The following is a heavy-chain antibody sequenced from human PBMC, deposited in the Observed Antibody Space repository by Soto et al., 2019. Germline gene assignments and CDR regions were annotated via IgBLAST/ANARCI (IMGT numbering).Heavy chain of an antibody. Sequence: ASVKVSCKASGYTFTSYDMHWVRQAPGQGLEWMGIINPSGGSTSYAQKFQGRVTMTRDTSTSTVYMELSSLRSEDTAVYYCARSRLVRGVTNYYYYYGMDVWGQGTTVTVSS. D-gene: IGHD3-10*01. V-gene: IGHV1-46*01. J-gene: IGHJ6*02. CDR1: GYTFTSYD. CDR3: ARSRLVRGVTNYYYYYGMDV. CDR2: INPSGGST.